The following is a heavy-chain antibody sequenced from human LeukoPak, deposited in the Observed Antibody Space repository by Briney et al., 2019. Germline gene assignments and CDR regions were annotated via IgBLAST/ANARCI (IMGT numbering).Heavy chain of an antibody. Sequence: PSETLSLTCTVSGYTMSTSNWWGWIRQPPGKELEWIGYIYFSGSGDYNPSLMSRLTMSIHTSKNQLSLKLSSVTAADTAVYYCAAGADYYYMDVWGKGTTVTVSS. CDR1: GYTMSTSNW. D-gene: IGHD3-10*01. V-gene: IGHV4-28*01. CDR3: AAGADYYYMDV. J-gene: IGHJ6*03. CDR2: IYFSGSG.